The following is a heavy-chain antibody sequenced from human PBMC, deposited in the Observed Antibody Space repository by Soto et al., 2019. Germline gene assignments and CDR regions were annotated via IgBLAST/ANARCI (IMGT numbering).Heavy chain of an antibody. V-gene: IGHV3-33*01. J-gene: IGHJ4*02. CDR2: IWFDGSNK. CDR1: GFTFSSYG. Sequence: GGSLRLSCAASGFTFSSYGMHWVRQAPGKGLEWVAVIWFDGSNKFYADSVKGRFTISRDNSKNTVSLQMNSLRDEDSAAYYCATTGPDRGQGTSVTVSS. CDR3: ATTGPD.